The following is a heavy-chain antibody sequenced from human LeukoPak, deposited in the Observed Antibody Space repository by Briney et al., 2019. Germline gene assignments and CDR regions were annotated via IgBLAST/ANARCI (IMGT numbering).Heavy chain of an antibody. J-gene: IGHJ4*02. D-gene: IGHD3-3*01. CDR2: SYSIGTA. V-gene: IGHV4-59*01. CDR1: GGSISSFY. Sequence: PSQTLSLTFSVSGGSISSFYWTWFLQPPGKGLEWIGYSYSIGTANYNPSLKRQVTISADTSKNKFSLKLTSVTAADTAVYFCTGVSIFWSGYYGFDSWGQGPLVTVSS. CDR3: TGVSIFWSGYYGFDS.